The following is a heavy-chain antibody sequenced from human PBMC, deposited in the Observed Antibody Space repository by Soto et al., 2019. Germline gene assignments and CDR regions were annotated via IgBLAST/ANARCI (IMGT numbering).Heavy chain of an antibody. Sequence: QVQLVESGGGLVKPGGSLRLSCAASGFTFSDYYMSWIRQAPGKGLEWVSYISSSSSYTNYADSVKGRFTISRDNAKNSRYLQMNSLRAEDTAVYYCARCRDGYNSAFDIWGQGTMVTVSS. V-gene: IGHV3-11*06. J-gene: IGHJ3*02. CDR1: GFTFSDYY. CDR3: ARCRDGYNSAFDI. D-gene: IGHD5-12*01. CDR2: ISSSSSYT.